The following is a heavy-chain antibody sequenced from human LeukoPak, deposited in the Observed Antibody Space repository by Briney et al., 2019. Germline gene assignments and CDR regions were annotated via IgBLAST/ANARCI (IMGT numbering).Heavy chain of an antibody. CDR2: INPTGGST. D-gene: IGHD5-24*01. CDR1: GYRFTSQY. J-gene: IGHJ3*02. V-gene: IGHV1-46*01. Sequence: ASVKVSCKASGYRFTSQYVHWVRQAPGQGLGWMGIINPTGGSTRNAQKFQGRFSMTGDTSTSTVYMELSRLRSEDTAVYYCASFYNTNDALDIWGQGPMVAVSS. CDR3: ASFYNTNDALDI.